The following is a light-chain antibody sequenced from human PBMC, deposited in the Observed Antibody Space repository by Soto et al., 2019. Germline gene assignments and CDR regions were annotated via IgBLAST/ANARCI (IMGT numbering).Light chain of an antibody. CDR1: SSDVGNYIY. J-gene: IGLJ1*01. Sequence: QSVLTQPRSVSGSPGQSVTISCTGTSSDVGNYIYVSWYQQHPGKAPKLMIYDVSKRPSGVPDRFSGSKSGNTASLTISGLQAEDEADYYCCSYAGSYPGVLGTGTKVTVL. CDR2: DVS. V-gene: IGLV2-11*01. CDR3: CSYAGSYPGV.